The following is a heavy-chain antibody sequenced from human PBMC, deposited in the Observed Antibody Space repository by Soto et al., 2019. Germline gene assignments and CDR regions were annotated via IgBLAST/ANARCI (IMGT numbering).Heavy chain of an antibody. J-gene: IGHJ4*02. CDR2: ISAYNGNT. CDR1: GYTFTSYG. V-gene: IGHV1-18*01. Sequence: QVQLVQSGAEVKKPGASVKVSCKASGYTFTSYGISWVRQAPGQGLEWMGWISAYNGNTNYAQKLQGRVTMTRDTSTSRAYMERRSLRSDDTAVYYCARDAQGVFLHYWGQGTLVTVSS. CDR3: ARDAQGVFLHY. D-gene: IGHD3-16*01.